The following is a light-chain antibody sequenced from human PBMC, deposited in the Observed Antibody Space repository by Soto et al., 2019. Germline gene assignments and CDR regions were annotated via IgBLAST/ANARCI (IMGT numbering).Light chain of an antibody. CDR3: SSYAGSSNV. J-gene: IGLJ1*01. Sequence: QSVLTQPPSASGSPGQSVAISCTGTSSDVGGYNYVSWYQQHPGKAPKLMIYEVNKRPSGVPDRFSGSESGNTASLTVSGLQAEDEADYYCSSYAGSSNVFGTGTKV. CDR1: SSDVGGYNY. CDR2: EVN. V-gene: IGLV2-8*01.